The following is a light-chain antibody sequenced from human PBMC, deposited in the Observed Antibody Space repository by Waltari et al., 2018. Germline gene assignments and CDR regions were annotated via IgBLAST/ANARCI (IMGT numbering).Light chain of an antibody. Sequence: DIQMTQSPSSLSASVGYRVTITCRASQSISSYLNWYQQKPGKAPKLLIYAASSLQSGVPSRFSGSVSGTDFTLTISSLQPEDFATYYCQQSYSTPWTFGQGTKVEIK. CDR1: QSISSY. CDR3: QQSYSTPWT. CDR2: AAS. V-gene: IGKV1-39*01. J-gene: IGKJ1*01.